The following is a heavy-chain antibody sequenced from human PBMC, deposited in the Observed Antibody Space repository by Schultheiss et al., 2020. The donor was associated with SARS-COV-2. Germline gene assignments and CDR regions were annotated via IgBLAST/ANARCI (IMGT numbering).Heavy chain of an antibody. CDR1: GFTFGTYN. J-gene: IGHJ4*02. CDR2: IRSSGRDI. CDR3: VRDRAIGEHFDY. V-gene: IGHV3-21*01. Sequence: GGSLRLSCAASGFTFGTYNMHWVRQAPGKGLEFVASIRSSGRDIYYADSMQGRFTVSRDNANNSLYLQMHSLRAEDTAVYYCVRDRAIGEHFDYWGQGTLVTVSS. D-gene: IGHD2-21*01.